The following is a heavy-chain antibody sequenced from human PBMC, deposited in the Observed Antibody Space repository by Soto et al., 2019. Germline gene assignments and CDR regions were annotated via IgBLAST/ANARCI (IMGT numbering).Heavy chain of an antibody. Sequence: EVQLVESGGGLVKPGGSLRLSCAAFGFTFSSYSMNWVRQGPGKGLEWVLSIISSSSYLYYDDSVKGPFTISRDNGKKSLYLQMNSLRAENTAVYYCARWGDDEYSSGAGGMDVWGQGTTVTLSS. CDR3: ARWGDDEYSSGAGGMDV. J-gene: IGHJ6*02. CDR2: IISSSSYL. CDR1: GFTFSSYS. V-gene: IGHV3-21*01. D-gene: IGHD6-25*01.